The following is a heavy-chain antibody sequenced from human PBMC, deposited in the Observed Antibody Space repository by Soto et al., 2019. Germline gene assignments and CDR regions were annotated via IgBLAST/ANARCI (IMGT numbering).Heavy chain of an antibody. D-gene: IGHD2-8*01. V-gene: IGHV4-34*01. CDR2: INHSGST. CDR1: GGSFSGYY. Sequence: QVQLQQWGAGLLKPSETLSLTCAVYGGSFSGYYWSWIRQPPGKGLEWIGEINHSGSTNYKPSLKSRVTISVDASKNEFALKLSSVTAADTAVYYCARGAVNDFQHWGQGTLVTVSS. J-gene: IGHJ1*01. CDR3: ARGAVNDFQH.